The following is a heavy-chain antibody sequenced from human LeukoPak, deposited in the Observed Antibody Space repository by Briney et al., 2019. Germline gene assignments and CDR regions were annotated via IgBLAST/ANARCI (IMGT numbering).Heavy chain of an antibody. CDR1: GFTFSSYA. Sequence: GSLILSCAASGFTFSSYAMSWARKAQGRGLEWVSAISGSGGSTYYADSVKGRFTISRDNSKNTLYLQMNSLRAEDTAVYYCAKSPTGDEFDSWGQGTLVTVSS. V-gene: IGHV3-23*01. CDR2: ISGSGGST. J-gene: IGHJ4*02. CDR3: AKSPTGDEFDS. D-gene: IGHD7-27*01.